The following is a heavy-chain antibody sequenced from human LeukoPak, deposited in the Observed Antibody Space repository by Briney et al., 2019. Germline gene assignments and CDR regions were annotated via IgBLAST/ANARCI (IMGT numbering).Heavy chain of an antibody. Sequence: SETLSLTCTVSGGSISNYYWSWIRQPAGKGLEWIGRIYTSGSTNYNPSLKSRVTMSVDTSKNQFSLKLSSLTAADTAVYYCARVLARQFTSFSDSRPYSYYYMDVWGKGTTVTVSS. CDR3: ARVLARQFTSFSDSRPYSYYYMDV. J-gene: IGHJ6*03. CDR2: IYTSGST. CDR1: GGSISNYY. V-gene: IGHV4-4*07. D-gene: IGHD2-21*01.